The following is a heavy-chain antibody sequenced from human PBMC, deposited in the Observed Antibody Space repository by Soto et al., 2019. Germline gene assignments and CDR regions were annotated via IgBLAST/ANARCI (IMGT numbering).Heavy chain of an antibody. J-gene: IGHJ6*03. CDR2: IYSGGST. V-gene: IGHV3-66*01. CDR3: ARKTGWFGELGPYYMDV. D-gene: IGHD3-10*01. CDR1: GFTVSSNY. Sequence: GGSLRLSCAASGFTVSSNYMSWVRQAPGKGLEWVSGIYSGGSTYYADSVKGSFTISRDNSKNKLYLQMNSLRAEDTAVYYCARKTGWFGELGPYYMDVWGKGTTVTVSS.